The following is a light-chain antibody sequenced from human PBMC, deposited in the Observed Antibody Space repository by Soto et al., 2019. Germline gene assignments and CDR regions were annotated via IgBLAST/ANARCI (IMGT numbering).Light chain of an antibody. J-gene: IGKJ1*01. CDR2: DAS. V-gene: IGKV3-11*01. CDR1: QSVSSY. CDR3: QQRSNWPRT. Sequence: EIVLTQSPGTLSSSPGGRATLSCRASQSVSSYLAWYQQKPGQAPRLLIYDASNRATGIPARFSGSGSGTDFTLTISSLEPEDFAVYYCQQRSNWPRTFGQGTKVDIK.